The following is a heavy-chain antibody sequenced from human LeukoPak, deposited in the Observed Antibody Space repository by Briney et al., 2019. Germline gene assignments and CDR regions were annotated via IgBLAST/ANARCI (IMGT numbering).Heavy chain of an antibody. Sequence: GSLRLSCAASGFTFSSCEMNWVRQAPGKGLEWVSYISSSGSTIYYADSVKGRFTISRDNAKNSLYLQMNSLRAEDTAVYYCARDRPDYYGSGSYRIPGAFDIWGQGTMVTVSS. CDR2: ISSSGSTI. J-gene: IGHJ3*02. CDR1: GFTFSSCE. CDR3: ARDRPDYYGSGSYRIPGAFDI. D-gene: IGHD3-10*01. V-gene: IGHV3-48*03.